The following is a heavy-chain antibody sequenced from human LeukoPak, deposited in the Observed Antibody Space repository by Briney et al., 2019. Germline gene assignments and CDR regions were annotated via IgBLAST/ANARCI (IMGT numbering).Heavy chain of an antibody. CDR1: GFSFRDYW. Sequence: PGGSLRLSCAASGFSFRDYWMSWVRQAPGKGLEWVAVIWYDGSNKYYADSVKGRFTISRDNSKNTLYLQMNSLRAEDTAVYYCARSGYSYGRYGMDMWGQGTTVTVSS. V-gene: IGHV3-33*08. J-gene: IGHJ6*02. CDR2: IWYDGSNK. D-gene: IGHD5-18*01. CDR3: ARSGYSYGRYGMDM.